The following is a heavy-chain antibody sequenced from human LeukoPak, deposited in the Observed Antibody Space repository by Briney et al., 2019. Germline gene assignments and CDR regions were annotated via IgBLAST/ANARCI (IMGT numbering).Heavy chain of an antibody. CDR2: ISWNSDRI. D-gene: IGHD3-16*02. V-gene: IGHV3-9*01. Sequence: PGGSLRLSCAASGFTFDDYAMHWVRQAPGKGLEWVSGISWNSDRIAYADSVKGRFTISRDNAKNSLYLQMNSLRAEDTALYYCTTDPITFGGVIAIGGQGTLVTVSS. J-gene: IGHJ4*02. CDR1: GFTFDDYA. CDR3: TTDPITFGGVIAI.